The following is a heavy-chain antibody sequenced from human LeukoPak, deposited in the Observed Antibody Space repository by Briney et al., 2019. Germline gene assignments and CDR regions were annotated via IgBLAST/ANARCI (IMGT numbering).Heavy chain of an antibody. D-gene: IGHD3-9*01. J-gene: IGHJ4*02. V-gene: IGHV3-7*03. CDR1: GFDCSRYW. CDR3: ARGRYVDWLFDY. Sequence: PGGSLRLSCAASGFDCSRYWMTWVRQAQGKGLEWVANIEQDGGEEYYVDSVKGRFTISRDNAKNSLYLQMNSLRVEDTAVYYCARGRYVDWLFDYWGQGTLVTVSS. CDR2: IEQDGGEE.